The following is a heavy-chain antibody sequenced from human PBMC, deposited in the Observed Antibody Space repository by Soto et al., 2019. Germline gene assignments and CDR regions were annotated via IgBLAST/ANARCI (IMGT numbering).Heavy chain of an antibody. CDR1: GFTFSSYS. D-gene: IGHD4-17*01. V-gene: IGHV3-21*01. Sequence: GGSLRLSCAASGFTFSSYSMNWVRQAPGKGLEWVSSISSSSSYIYYADSVKGRFTISRDNAKNSLYLQMNSLRAEDTAVYYCARDPYYGDPPYYYYYMDVWGKGTTVTVSS. CDR2: ISSSSSYI. CDR3: ARDPYYGDPPYYYYYMDV. J-gene: IGHJ6*03.